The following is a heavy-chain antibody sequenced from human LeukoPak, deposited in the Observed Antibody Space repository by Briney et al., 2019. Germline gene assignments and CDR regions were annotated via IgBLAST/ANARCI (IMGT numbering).Heavy chain of an antibody. CDR1: GFTFSNYG. D-gene: IGHD1-26*01. CDR2: IASDGRDK. J-gene: IGHJ4*02. Sequence: GGSLRLSCAASGFTFSNYGMHWVRQAPGKGLEWVAVIASDGRDKHDADSVKGRFTISRDNSKNTLYLQMDSLRSEDTAVYYCARDITRGAAGYYFDYWGQGTLVTVSS. V-gene: IGHV3-30*03. CDR3: ARDITRGAAGYYFDY.